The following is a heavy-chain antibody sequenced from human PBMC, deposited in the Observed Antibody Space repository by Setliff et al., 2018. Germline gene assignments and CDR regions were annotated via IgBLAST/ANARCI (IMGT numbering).Heavy chain of an antibody. CDR2: ISAYDGNT. CDR1: GYTFTNYG. CDR3: ARSPPNRGSGSGWYGDF. Sequence: ASVKVSCKASGYTFTNYGITWVRQAPGQGLEWMGWISAYDGNTKFAQNIQGRVTLTTDTPTNTAYMELRSLRSDDTAVYYCARSPPNRGSGSGWYGDFWGQGTLVTVSS. V-gene: IGHV1-18*01. J-gene: IGHJ4*02. D-gene: IGHD6-19*01.